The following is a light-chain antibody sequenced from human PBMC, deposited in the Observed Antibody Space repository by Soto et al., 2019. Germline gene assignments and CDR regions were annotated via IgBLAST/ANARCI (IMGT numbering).Light chain of an antibody. CDR1: QSISSW. CDR3: QQYYSHSVT. J-gene: IGKJ5*01. Sequence: DIQMTQSPSTLSASVGDRVTITCRASQSISSWLAWYQQKPGKAPNLLIYDASSLESGVPSRFSGSGSGTEFTLPISSLQPDDFATYYCQQYYSHSVTFGQGTRLEIK. V-gene: IGKV1-5*01. CDR2: DAS.